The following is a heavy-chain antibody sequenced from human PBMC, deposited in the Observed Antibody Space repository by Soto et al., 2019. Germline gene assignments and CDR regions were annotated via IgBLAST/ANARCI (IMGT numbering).Heavy chain of an antibody. CDR1: GFSISSGYY. CDR3: ARGGKAAAGSYNWFDP. Sequence: LETLSLTCAVSGFSISSGYYWGWIRQPPGQGLEWIGSIYHSGSAYHNPSLKSRVTISVDTSKNQFSLKLTSVTAADTAVYYCARGGKAAAGSYNWFDPWGQGTLVTVSS. V-gene: IGHV4-38-2*01. CDR2: IYHSGSA. J-gene: IGHJ5*02. D-gene: IGHD6-13*01.